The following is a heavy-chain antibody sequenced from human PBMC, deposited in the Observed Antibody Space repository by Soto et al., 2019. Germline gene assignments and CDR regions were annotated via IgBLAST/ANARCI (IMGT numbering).Heavy chain of an antibody. D-gene: IGHD6-13*01. V-gene: IGHV4-34*01. J-gene: IGHJ4*02. CDR2: INHSGST. CDR1: GGSFSGYY. CDR3: ARFTLIAAAGTGFDY. Sequence: QVQLQQWGAGLLKPSETLSLTCAVYGGSFSGYYWSWIRQPPGKGLEWIGEINHSGSTNYNPSLKSRVTISVDTSKNQFSLKLSSVTAADTAVYYCARFTLIAAAGTGFDYWGQGTLVTVSS.